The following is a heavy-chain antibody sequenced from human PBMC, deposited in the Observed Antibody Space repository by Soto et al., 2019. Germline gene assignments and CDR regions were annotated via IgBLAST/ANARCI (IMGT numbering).Heavy chain of an antibody. V-gene: IGHV1-18*01. CDR1: GYVLTNYG. Sequence: GASVKVSCKASGYVLTNYGTSWVRQAPGQGLEWVGWISGYNANTNYAQKFQGRVTMTTDTSTTTAYLEVRSLRYDDTAVYYCGRDMCSGVACNSGELDFWGQGTLVTVSS. D-gene: IGHD2-15*01. J-gene: IGHJ4*02. CDR3: GRDMCSGVACNSGELDF. CDR2: ISGYNANT.